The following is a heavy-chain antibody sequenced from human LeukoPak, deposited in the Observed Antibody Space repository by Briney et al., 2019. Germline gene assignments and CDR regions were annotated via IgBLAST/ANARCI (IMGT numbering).Heavy chain of an antibody. V-gene: IGHV4-61*02. J-gene: IGHJ3*02. CDR3: ARVPGLLWFGEFPNRPDAFDI. D-gene: IGHD3-10*01. CDR2: IYTSGST. CDR1: GGSISSGSYY. Sequence: PSETLSLTCTVSGGSISSGSYYWSRIRQPAGKGLEWIGRIYTSGSTNYNPSLKSRVTISVDTSKNQFSLKLSSVTAADTAVYYCARVPGLLWFGEFPNRPDAFDIWGQGTMVTVSS.